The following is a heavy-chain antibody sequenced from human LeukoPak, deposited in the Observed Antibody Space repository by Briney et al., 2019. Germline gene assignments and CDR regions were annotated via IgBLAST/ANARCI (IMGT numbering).Heavy chain of an antibody. V-gene: IGHV4-39*07. Sequence: SETLSLTCTVSGGSISSSSYYWGWIRQPPGKGLEWIGSIYYSGSTYYNPSLKSRVTISVDTSKNQFSLKLSSVTAADTAVYYCARERYSSGWFGMVGYMDVWGKGTTVTVSS. D-gene: IGHD6-19*01. CDR2: IYYSGST. J-gene: IGHJ6*03. CDR1: GGSISSSSYY. CDR3: ARERYSSGWFGMVGYMDV.